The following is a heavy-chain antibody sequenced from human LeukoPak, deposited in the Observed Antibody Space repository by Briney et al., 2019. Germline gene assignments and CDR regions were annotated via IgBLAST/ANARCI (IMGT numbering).Heavy chain of an antibody. CDR2: IYYSGST. V-gene: IGHV4-59*01. CDR3: ATETTRNAFDI. CDR1: GGSISSYY. J-gene: IGHJ3*02. D-gene: IGHD4-17*01. Sequence: SETLSLTCTVPGGSISSYYWSWIRQPPGKGLEWIGYIYYSGSTNYNPSLKSRVTISVDTSKNQFSLKLSSVTAADTAVYYCATETTRNAFDIWGQGTMVTVSS.